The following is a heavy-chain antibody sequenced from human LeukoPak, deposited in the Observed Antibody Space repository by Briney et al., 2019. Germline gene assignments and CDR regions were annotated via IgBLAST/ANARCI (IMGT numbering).Heavy chain of an antibody. V-gene: IGHV4-59*01. CDR3: ARDRSVLRVAFDI. CDR1: GGSISSYY. Sequence: SETLSLTCTVSGGSISSYYWSWIRQPPGKGLEWIGYIYYSGSTNYNPSLKSRVTISVDTSKNQFSLKLSSVTAADTAVYYCARDRSVLRVAFDIWGQGTMVTVSS. D-gene: IGHD2-8*01. J-gene: IGHJ3*02. CDR2: IYYSGST.